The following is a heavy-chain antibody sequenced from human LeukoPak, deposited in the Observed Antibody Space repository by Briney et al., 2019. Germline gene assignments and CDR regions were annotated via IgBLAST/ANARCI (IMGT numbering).Heavy chain of an antibody. D-gene: IGHD2-15*01. CDR3: ANGWSPDY. V-gene: IGHV3-23*01. J-gene: IGHJ4*02. Sequence: RXAPGKGLEWVSAISGSGGSTYYADSVKGRFTISRDNSKNTLYLQMNSLRAEDTAVYHCANGWSPDYWGRGTLVTVSS. CDR2: ISGSGGST.